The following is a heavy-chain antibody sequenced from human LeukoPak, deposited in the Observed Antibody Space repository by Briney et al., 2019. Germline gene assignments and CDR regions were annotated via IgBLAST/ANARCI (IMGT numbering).Heavy chain of an antibody. CDR3: AHSLRLRFLEWLERPGGAFDI. D-gene: IGHD3-3*01. J-gene: IGHJ3*02. CDR1: GFSLSTSGVG. Sequence: SGPTLVNPTQTLTLTCTFSGFSLSTSGVGVGWIRQPPGKALEWLALIYWNDDKRYSPSLKSRLTITKDTSKNQVVLTMTNMDPVDTATYYCAHSLRLRFLEWLERPGGAFDIWGQGTMVTVSS. CDR2: IYWNDDK. V-gene: IGHV2-5*01.